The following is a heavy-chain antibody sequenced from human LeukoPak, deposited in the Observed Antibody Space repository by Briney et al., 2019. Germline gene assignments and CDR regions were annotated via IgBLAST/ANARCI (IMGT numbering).Heavy chain of an antibody. V-gene: IGHV3-21*01. Sequence: GGSLRLSCAASGFTFSSYSMNWVRQAPGKGLEWVSSISSSSSYIYYADSVKGRFTISSDNAKNSLYLQMNSLRAEDTAVYYCARDSDGNFDYWGQGTLVTVSS. CDR1: GFTFSSYS. CDR2: ISSSSSYI. CDR3: ARDSDGNFDY. J-gene: IGHJ4*02. D-gene: IGHD3-10*01.